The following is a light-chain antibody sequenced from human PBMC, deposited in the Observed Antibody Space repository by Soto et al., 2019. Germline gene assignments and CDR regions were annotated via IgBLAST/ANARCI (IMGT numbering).Light chain of an antibody. CDR1: QSLLSSANNKNY. CDR2: WAS. CDR3: QQYYGGPIT. J-gene: IGKJ5*01. V-gene: IGKV4-1*01. Sequence: DIVLTQSPDSLTVSLGERATINCKSSQSLLSSANNKNYLGWFQQRRGQPPKVLISWASTRESGVPDRFGGSGSGTDFTLTINSLQAEDVAVYYCQQYYGGPITFGQGTRLEIK.